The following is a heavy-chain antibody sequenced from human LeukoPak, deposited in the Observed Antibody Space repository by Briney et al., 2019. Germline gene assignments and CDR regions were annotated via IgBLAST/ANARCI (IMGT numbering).Heavy chain of an antibody. CDR1: GGSISSGDYY. CDR2: IYYSGST. D-gene: IGHD3-22*01. Sequence: SQTLSLTCTVSGGSISSGDYYWSWIRQPPGKGLEWIGYIYYSGSTYYHPSLKSRVTISVDTSKNQFSLKLSSVTAADTAVYYCARDQYYYDSSAVGGFDYWGQGTLVTVSS. J-gene: IGHJ4*02. CDR3: ARDQYYYDSSAVGGFDY. V-gene: IGHV4-30-4*01.